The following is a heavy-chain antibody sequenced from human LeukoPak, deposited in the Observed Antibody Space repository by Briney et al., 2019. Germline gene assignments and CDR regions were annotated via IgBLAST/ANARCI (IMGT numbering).Heavy chain of an antibody. Sequence: PGGSLRLSCAASGFTFSSYWMSWVRQAPGKGLEWVANIKQDGSEKYHVDSVKGRFTISRDNAKNSLYLQMNSLRAEDMALYYCAKDEGYCSGTSCYGDAFDIWGQGTMVTVSS. CDR2: IKQDGSEK. CDR1: GFTFSSYW. V-gene: IGHV3-7*03. J-gene: IGHJ3*02. D-gene: IGHD2-2*01. CDR3: AKDEGYCSGTSCYGDAFDI.